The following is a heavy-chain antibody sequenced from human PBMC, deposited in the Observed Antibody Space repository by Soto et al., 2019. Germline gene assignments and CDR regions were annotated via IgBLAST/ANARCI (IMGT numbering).Heavy chain of an antibody. J-gene: IGHJ4*02. V-gene: IGHV4-59*11. CDR1: GDYITSHY. Sequence: SETLSLTCTVSGDYITSHYWSWIRQPPGKGLEWIGYIYYSGSTNYKSSLKSRVTISVDTSKNQFSLKLSSVTAADTAVYYCARVSRDAYNPRPDYFDYWGQGTLVTVSS. CDR3: ARVSRDAYNPRPDYFDY. CDR2: IYYSGST. D-gene: IGHD1-1*01.